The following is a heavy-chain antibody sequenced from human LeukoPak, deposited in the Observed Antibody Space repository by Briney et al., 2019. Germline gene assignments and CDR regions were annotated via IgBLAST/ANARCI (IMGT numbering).Heavy chain of an antibody. CDR1: GFTFDDYA. D-gene: IGHD5-18*01. CDR3: VKEDTKYIYGNPFDS. J-gene: IGHJ4*02. V-gene: IGHV3-9*01. CDR2: VTWESDNI. Sequence: GGSLRLSCAASGFTFDDYAMHWVRRAPGKGLEWVSGVTWESDNIVYADSVKGRFTVSRDNAKNSLYLQMTSLRTEDTAIYYCVKEDTKYIYGNPFDSWGQGTLVTVSS.